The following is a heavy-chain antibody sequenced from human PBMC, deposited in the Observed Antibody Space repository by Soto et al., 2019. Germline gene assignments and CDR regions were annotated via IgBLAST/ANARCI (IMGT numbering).Heavy chain of an antibody. J-gene: IGHJ4*02. CDR2: ITGTSAFT. CDR1: GFVFSDFQ. V-gene: IGHV3-21*01. D-gene: IGHD3-16*01. Sequence: GGSLRLSCAASGFVFSDFQFNWVRQAPGGGLEWLSSITGTSAFTEYAESIEGRFTISRDNPNKLLFLHMDTLRPEDTAVYYCARDNLAFQGAFDLWGQGTLVTVSS. CDR3: ARDNLAFQGAFDL.